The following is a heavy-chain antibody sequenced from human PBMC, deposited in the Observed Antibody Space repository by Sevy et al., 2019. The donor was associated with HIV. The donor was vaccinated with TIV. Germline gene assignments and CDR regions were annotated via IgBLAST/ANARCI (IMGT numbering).Heavy chain of an antibody. V-gene: IGHV3-23*01. J-gene: IGHJ4*02. CDR3: AKLFYYYDSSGPFDY. D-gene: IGHD3-22*01. Sequence: GGSLRLSCAASGFTFSSYAMSWVRHAPGKGLEWVSAISGSGCSTYYADSVKGRFTISRDNSKNTLYLQMNSLRAEDTAVYYCAKLFYYYDSSGPFDYWGQGTLVTVSS. CDR2: ISGSGCST. CDR1: GFTFSSYA.